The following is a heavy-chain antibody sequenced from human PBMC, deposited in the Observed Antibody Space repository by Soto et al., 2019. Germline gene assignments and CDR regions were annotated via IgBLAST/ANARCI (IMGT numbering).Heavy chain of an antibody. CDR3: ASGKTDPDFDY. CDR2: INPSGGST. Sequence: QVQLVQSGAEVKKPGASVKVSCKASGYTFTSYYMHWVRQAPGQGLEWMGIINPSGGSTSYAQKSQGRVTMTRDTSTSSVYRELSSLRSEDTAVYYWASGKTDPDFDYWGQGTLVTVSS. J-gene: IGHJ4*02. D-gene: IGHD2-21*02. CDR1: GYTFTSYY. V-gene: IGHV1-46*03.